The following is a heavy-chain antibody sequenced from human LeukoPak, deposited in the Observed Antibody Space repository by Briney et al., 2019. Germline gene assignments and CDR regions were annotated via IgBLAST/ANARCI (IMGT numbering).Heavy chain of an antibody. V-gene: IGHV1-46*01. CDR1: GYTFSSYY. CDR2: INPRGGST. D-gene: IGHD6-6*01. J-gene: IGHJ4*02. CDR3: ARAMSIAARLQTIFDY. Sequence: AASVKVYCKASGYTFSSYYMHWVRQAPGQGLEWMGIINPRGGSTSYAQKFQGRVTMTRAMSTNTGYMELISLTSEDTAVYYCARAMSIAARLQTIFDYWGQGTLVTVSS.